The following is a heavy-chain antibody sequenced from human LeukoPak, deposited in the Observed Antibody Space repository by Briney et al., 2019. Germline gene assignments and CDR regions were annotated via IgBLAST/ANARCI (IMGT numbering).Heavy chain of an antibody. CDR3: ARGKYDFWSGSFDFDY. J-gene: IGHJ4*02. CDR1: GYTFTSYY. V-gene: IGHV1-8*02. D-gene: IGHD3-3*01. CDR2: MNPNSGNT. Sequence: ASVKVSCKASGYTFTSYYMHWVRQATGQGLEWMGWMNPNSGNTGYAQKFQGRVTMTRNTSISTAYMELSSLRSEDTAVYYCARGKYDFWSGSFDFDYWGQGTLVTVSS.